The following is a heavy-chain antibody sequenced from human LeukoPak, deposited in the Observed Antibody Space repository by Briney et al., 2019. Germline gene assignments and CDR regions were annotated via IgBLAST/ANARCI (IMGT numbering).Heavy chain of an antibody. CDR3: ATWGIAAPVP. CDR2: INPHSGGT. J-gene: IGHJ5*02. D-gene: IGHD6-13*01. V-gene: IGHV1-2*02. Sequence: ASVKVSCKASGYTFTDYYMHWVRQAPGQGLEWMGWINPHSGGTDHAQKFQGRVTMTEDTSTDTAYMELSSLRSEDTAVYYCATWGIAAPVPWGQGTLVTVSS. CDR1: GYTFTDYY.